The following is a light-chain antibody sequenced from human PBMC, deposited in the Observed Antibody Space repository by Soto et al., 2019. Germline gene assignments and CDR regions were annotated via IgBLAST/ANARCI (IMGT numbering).Light chain of an antibody. J-gene: IGKJ1*01. CDR2: KAS. CDR1: QSISGW. Sequence: DVQMTQSPSTLSASVGDRVTITCRASQSISGWLAWYQQRPGTAPKLMIYKASTLETGVPSRFSGSGSGTEFTLSINNLQPDDFATFYFQQYAGYSRTFGQGTKVEIK. V-gene: IGKV1-5*03. CDR3: QQYAGYSRT.